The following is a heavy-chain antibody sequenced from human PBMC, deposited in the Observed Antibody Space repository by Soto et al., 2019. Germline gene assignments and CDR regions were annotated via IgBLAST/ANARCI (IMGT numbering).Heavy chain of an antibody. Sequence: EVQLLESGGGLVQPGGSLRLSCAASGFTFSSYAMSWVRQAPRKGLEWVSAISGSGGSTYYADSVKGRFTISRDNSKNTLYLQMNSLRAEDTAVYYCAKDTLAVAVTGYYYYGMDVWGQGTTVTVSS. J-gene: IGHJ6*02. CDR3: AKDTLAVAVTGYYYYGMDV. D-gene: IGHD6-19*01. V-gene: IGHV3-23*01. CDR1: GFTFSSYA. CDR2: ISGSGGST.